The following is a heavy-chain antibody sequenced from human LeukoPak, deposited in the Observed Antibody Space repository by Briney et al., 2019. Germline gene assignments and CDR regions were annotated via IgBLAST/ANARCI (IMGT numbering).Heavy chain of an antibody. CDR3: ARVQGHPPNGLDI. J-gene: IGHJ3*02. CDR2: INSDGSST. V-gene: IGHV3-74*01. D-gene: IGHD2-8*01. Sequence: GGSLRLSCAASGFTFSSYWMHWVRQAPGKGLVWVSRINSDGSSTSYADSVKGRFTISRDSAKNTLYLQMNSLRAEDTAVYYCARVQGHPPNGLDIWGQGTMVTVSS. CDR1: GFTFSSYW.